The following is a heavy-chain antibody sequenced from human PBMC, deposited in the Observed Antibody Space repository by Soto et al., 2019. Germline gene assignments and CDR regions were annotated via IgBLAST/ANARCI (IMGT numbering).Heavy chain of an antibody. J-gene: IGHJ6*02. CDR1: GGSISSYY. V-gene: IGHV4-4*07. CDR2: IYTSGST. Sequence: PSETLSLTCTVSGGSISSYYWSWIRQPAGKGLEWIGRIYTSGSTNYNPSLKSRVTMSVDTSKNQFSLKLSSVTAADTAVDYWAREPRITICGVVSPYGMDVWGQGTTVT. D-gene: IGHD3-3*01. CDR3: AREPRITICGVVSPYGMDV.